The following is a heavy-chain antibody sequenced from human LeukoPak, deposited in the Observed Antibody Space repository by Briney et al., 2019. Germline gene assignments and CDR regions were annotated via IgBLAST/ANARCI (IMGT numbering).Heavy chain of an antibody. D-gene: IGHD5-24*01. J-gene: IGHJ4*02. CDR3: ARGVATINFDY. V-gene: IGHV4-61*02. Sequence: PSETLSLTCIVSGGSISSGSYYWSWIRQPAGKGLEWIGRIYTSGSTNYNPSLKSRVTISVDTSKNQFSLKLSSVTAADTAVYYCARGVATINFDYWGQGTLVTVS. CDR1: GGSISSGSYY. CDR2: IYTSGST.